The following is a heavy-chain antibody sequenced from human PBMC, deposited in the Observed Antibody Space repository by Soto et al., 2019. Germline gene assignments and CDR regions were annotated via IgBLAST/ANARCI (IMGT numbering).Heavy chain of an antibody. CDR1: GFTFSSYG. CDR3: AKDLLVVGATPAYY. V-gene: IGHV3-30*18. D-gene: IGHD1-26*01. Sequence: QVQLVESGGGVVQPGRSLRLSCPASGFTFSSYGMHWVRQAPGKGLEWVAVISYDGSNKYYADSVKGRFTISRDNSKNTLYLQMTSLRAEDTAVYYCAKDLLVVGATPAYYWGQGTLVTVSS. J-gene: IGHJ4*02. CDR2: ISYDGSNK.